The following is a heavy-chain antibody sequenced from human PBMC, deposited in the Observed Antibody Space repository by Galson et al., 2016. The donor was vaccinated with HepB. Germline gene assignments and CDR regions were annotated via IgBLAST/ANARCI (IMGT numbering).Heavy chain of an antibody. CDR1: GDTFNRYV. CDR3: AREGPSGHYYVAEYFHY. Sequence: SVKVSCKASGDTFNRYVYSWVRQAPGQGLEWMGGIIPRFHTPNYAQRFQGRVTFTADESTSTAYMELTSLTSEDTAVYYCAREGPSGHYYVAEYFHYWGQGTLVTVSS. J-gene: IGHJ1*01. D-gene: IGHD3-22*01. CDR2: IIPRFHTP. V-gene: IGHV1-69*13.